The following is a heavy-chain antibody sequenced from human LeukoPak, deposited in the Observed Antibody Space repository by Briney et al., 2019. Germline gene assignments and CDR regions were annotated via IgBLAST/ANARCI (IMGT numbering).Heavy chain of an antibody. J-gene: IGHJ6*03. CDR1: GFTFSDYY. Sequence: GGSLRLSCAASGFTFSDYYMSWIRQAPGKGLEWVSYISSSGSTIYYADSVKGRFTISRDNAKNSLYLQMNSLRAEDTAVYYCARDQRYSSSWYSLGYYYYMDVWGKGTTVTVSS. V-gene: IGHV3-11*04. D-gene: IGHD6-13*01. CDR2: ISSSGSTI. CDR3: ARDQRYSSSWYSLGYYYYMDV.